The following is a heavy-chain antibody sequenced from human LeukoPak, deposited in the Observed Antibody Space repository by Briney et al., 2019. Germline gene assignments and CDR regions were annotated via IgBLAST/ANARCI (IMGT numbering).Heavy chain of an antibody. J-gene: IGHJ4*02. Sequence: ASVKVSCKASGGTFSSYAISWVRQAPGQVLEWMGRIIPILGIANYAQKFQGRVTITADKSTSTAYMELSSLRSEDTAVYYCARDVNYYDSSGYLDYWGQGTLVTVSS. CDR2: IIPILGIA. V-gene: IGHV1-69*04. D-gene: IGHD3-22*01. CDR3: ARDVNYYDSSGYLDY. CDR1: GGTFSSYA.